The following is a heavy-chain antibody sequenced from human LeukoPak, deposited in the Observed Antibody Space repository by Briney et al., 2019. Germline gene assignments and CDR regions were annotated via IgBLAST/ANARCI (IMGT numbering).Heavy chain of an antibody. J-gene: IGHJ4*02. Sequence: GGSLRLSCAASGFTFSSYSMNWVRQAPGKGLEWVSSISSSSSYIYYADSVKGRFTISRDNTKNSLYLQMNSLRAEDTAVYYCARVDRVGYSSGWYDYWGQGTLVIVSS. CDR2: ISSSSSYI. D-gene: IGHD6-19*01. CDR1: GFTFSSYS. V-gene: IGHV3-21*01. CDR3: ARVDRVGYSSGWYDY.